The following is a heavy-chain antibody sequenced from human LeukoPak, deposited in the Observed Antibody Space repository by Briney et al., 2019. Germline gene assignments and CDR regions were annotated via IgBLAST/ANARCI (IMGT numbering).Heavy chain of an antibody. CDR1: GGSISSSSYY. CDR2: IYYSGST. Sequence: SGTLSPTCTVSGGSISSSSYYWGWIRQPPGKGLEWIGSIYYSGSTYYNPSLKSRVTISVDTSKNQFSLKLSSVTAADTAVYYCARARLPAKYYFDYWGQGTLVTVSS. CDR3: ARARLPAKYYFDY. J-gene: IGHJ4*02. V-gene: IGHV4-39*07.